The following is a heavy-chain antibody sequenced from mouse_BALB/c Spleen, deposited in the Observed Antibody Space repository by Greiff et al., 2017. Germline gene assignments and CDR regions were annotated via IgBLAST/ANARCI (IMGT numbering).Heavy chain of an antibody. Sequence: EVQLQQSGPELEKPGASVKISCKASGYSFTGYNMNWVKQSNGKSLEWIGRIDPANGNTKYDPKFQGKATITADTSSNTAYLQLSSLTSEDTAVYYCASYDGYYEGYAMDYWGQGTSVTVSS. D-gene: IGHD2-3*01. CDR3: ASYDGYYEGYAMDY. CDR1: GYSFTGYN. J-gene: IGHJ4*01. V-gene: IGHV1-39*01. CDR2: IDPANGNT.